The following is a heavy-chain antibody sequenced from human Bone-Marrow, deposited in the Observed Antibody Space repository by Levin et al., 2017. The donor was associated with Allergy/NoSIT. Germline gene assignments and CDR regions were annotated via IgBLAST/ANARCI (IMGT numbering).Heavy chain of an antibody. CDR2: ISGSGGST. CDR3: AKDLVDIAVAGIEEYFQH. Sequence: HPGGSLRLSCAASGFTFSSYAMSWVRQAPGKGLEWVSAISGSGGSTYYADSVKGRFTISRDNSKNTLYLQMNSLRAEDTAVYYCAKDLVDIAVAGIEEYFQHWGQAPWSPSPQ. V-gene: IGHV3-23*01. CDR1: GFTFSSYA. J-gene: IGHJ1*01. D-gene: IGHD6-19*01.